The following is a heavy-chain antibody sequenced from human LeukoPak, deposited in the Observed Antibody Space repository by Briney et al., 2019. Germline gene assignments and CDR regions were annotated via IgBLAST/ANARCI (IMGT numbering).Heavy chain of an antibody. V-gene: IGHV1-69*02. D-gene: IGHD3-10*01. CDR1: GGTFSSYT. J-gene: IGHJ1*01. Sequence: ASVKVSCKASGGTFSSYTTSWVRQAPGQGLEWMGRIIPILGIANYARKFQGRVTITADKSTSTAYMELSSLRSEDTAVYYCARGDLYGSGSSEYFQHWGQGTLVTVSS. CDR3: ARGDLYGSGSSEYFQH. CDR2: IIPILGIA.